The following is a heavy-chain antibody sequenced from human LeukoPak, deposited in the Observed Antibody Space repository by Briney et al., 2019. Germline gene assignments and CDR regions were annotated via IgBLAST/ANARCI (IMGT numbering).Heavy chain of an antibody. D-gene: IGHD3-22*01. V-gene: IGHV3-13*01. Sequence: GGSLRLSCAASGFTFSSYDMHWVRQATGKGLEWVSAIGTAGDTYYPGSVKGRFTISRENAKNSLYLQMNSLRAGDTAVYYCARSLRYYYDSSGYYYYFDYWGQGTLVTSPQ. CDR2: IGTAGDT. J-gene: IGHJ4*02. CDR1: GFTFSSYD. CDR3: ARSLRYYYDSSGYYYYFDY.